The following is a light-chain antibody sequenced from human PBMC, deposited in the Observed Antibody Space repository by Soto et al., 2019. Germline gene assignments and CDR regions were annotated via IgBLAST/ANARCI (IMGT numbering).Light chain of an antibody. V-gene: IGKV1-5*01. CDR1: QSISSW. Sequence: DIQMTQSPSTLSASVGDRVTITCRASQSISSWLAWYQQKTGKAPKLLIYDASSLESGVRSRFSGSGSRMEFTLTISSLQPDDFATDYCQQNNSYSQGRTFGQGTKMEIK. J-gene: IGKJ1*01. CDR2: DAS. CDR3: QQNNSYSQGRT.